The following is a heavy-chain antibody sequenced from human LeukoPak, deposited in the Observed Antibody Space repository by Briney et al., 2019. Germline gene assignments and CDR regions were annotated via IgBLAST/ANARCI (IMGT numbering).Heavy chain of an antibody. CDR1: GYTFTGYY. D-gene: IGHD4-23*01. J-gene: IGHJ4*02. Sequence: ASVKVSCKASGYTFTGYYMHWVRQAPGQGLEWMGWINPNSGGTNYAQKFQGRVTMTTDTSTSTAYMELRSLRSDDTAVYYCARDNGVTDYWGQGTLVTVSS. V-gene: IGHV1-2*02. CDR2: INPNSGGT. CDR3: ARDNGVTDY.